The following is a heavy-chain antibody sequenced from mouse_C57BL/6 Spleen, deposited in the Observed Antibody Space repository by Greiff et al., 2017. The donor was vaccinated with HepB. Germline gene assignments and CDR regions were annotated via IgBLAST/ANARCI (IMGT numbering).Heavy chain of an antibody. CDR3: ARSAFVTTVVATVDY. CDR1: GYSFTGYS. D-gene: IGHD1-1*01. Sequence: EVQLQQSGPELVKPGASVKISCKASGYSFTGYSMNWVKHSPEKSLEWIGEINPSTGGTTYNQKFKAKATLTVDKSSSTAYMQLKRLTSEDSAVYYCARSAFVTTVVATVDYWGQGTTLTVSS. CDR2: INPSTGGT. J-gene: IGHJ2*01. V-gene: IGHV1-42*01.